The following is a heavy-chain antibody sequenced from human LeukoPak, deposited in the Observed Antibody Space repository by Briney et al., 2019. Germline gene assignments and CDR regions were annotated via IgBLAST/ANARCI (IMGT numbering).Heavy chain of an antibody. CDR1: GFTFSDYA. V-gene: IGHV3-64D*06. D-gene: IGHD3-22*01. CDR3: VKKGPFTMIEGFDY. Sequence: GGSLRLSCSASGFTFSDYAMHWVRQAPGKGLEYVSAISHNGGDTFYADSVKGRFTISRDNSKNTLYLQMSSLGAEDTAVYYCVKKGPFTMIEGFDYWGQGTLVTVSS. J-gene: IGHJ4*02. CDR2: ISHNGGDT.